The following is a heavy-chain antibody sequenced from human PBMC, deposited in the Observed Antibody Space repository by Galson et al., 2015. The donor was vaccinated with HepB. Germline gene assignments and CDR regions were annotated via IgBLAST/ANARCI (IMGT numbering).Heavy chain of an antibody. CDR3: ARGGKSNVYYFDY. Sequence: SVKVSCKASGGTFSSYAISWVRQAPGQGLEWMGGIIPIFGTANYAQKFQGRVTITADESTSTAYMELSSLRSEDTAVYYCARGGKSNVYYFDYWGQGTLVTVSS. J-gene: IGHJ4*02. CDR2: IIPIFGTA. V-gene: IGHV1-69*13. D-gene: IGHD3-16*01. CDR1: GGTFSSYA.